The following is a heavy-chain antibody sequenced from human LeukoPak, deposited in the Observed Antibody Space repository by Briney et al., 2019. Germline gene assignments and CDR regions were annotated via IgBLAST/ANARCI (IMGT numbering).Heavy chain of an antibody. CDR2: ISGRGGVT. J-gene: IGHJ5*02. CDR1: GFTFSTFA. V-gene: IGHV3-23*01. CDR3: AKAFSAYENWPPNWFDP. D-gene: IGHD5-12*01. Sequence: GGSLRPSSAASGFTFSTFAMSWVRQAPGKGREWVSAISGRGGVTYYAASVKGRLTISRDNSKNTLYLQMSSLRAEDTAVYYCAKAFSAYENWPPNWFDPWGQGTLVTVSS.